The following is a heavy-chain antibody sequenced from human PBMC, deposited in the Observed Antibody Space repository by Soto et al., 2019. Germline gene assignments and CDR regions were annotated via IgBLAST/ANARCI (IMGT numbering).Heavy chain of an antibody. CDR3: ARDLKDRRLVTYYSYFGMDV. CDR2: INPSGGKT. CDR1: GYAFTGHY. Sequence: QVQLVQSGAEVKKPGASVKVSCKASGYAFTGHYMHWVRQAPGQGLEWVGIINPSGGKTSSAQNFQGRVTLSSDTSTNTVYMELSGLQSEDTAVYYCARDLKDRRLVTYYSYFGMDVWGQGTTVTVS. D-gene: IGHD5-18*01. J-gene: IGHJ6*02. V-gene: IGHV1-46*01.